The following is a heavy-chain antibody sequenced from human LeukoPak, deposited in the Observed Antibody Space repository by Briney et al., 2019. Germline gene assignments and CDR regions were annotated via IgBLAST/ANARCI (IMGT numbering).Heavy chain of an antibody. Sequence: ASVKVSCKASGYTFTGYYIHWVRQAPGQGLEWVGWINPNSGGTNYAQKFQGRVTMTRDTSISTAYMELSSLRSDDTAVYYCARDASPSDYWGQGTLVTVSS. V-gene: IGHV1-2*02. J-gene: IGHJ4*02. CDR1: GYTFTGYY. CDR2: INPNSGGT. CDR3: ARDASPSDY.